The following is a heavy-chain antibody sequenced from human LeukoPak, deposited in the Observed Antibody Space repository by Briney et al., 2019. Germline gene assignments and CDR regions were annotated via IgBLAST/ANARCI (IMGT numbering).Heavy chain of an antibody. Sequence: GGSLRLSCAGSGLTLTSYAVSWVRQAPGKGLEWVSSISGSGASTYYADSVKGRSTISRDNSNNALYLQMNSLGAEDTAVYYCAKGTRGYTGYYFDFWSQGTLVTVSS. CDR3: AKGTRGYTGYYFDF. CDR2: ISGSGAST. CDR1: GLTLTSYA. J-gene: IGHJ4*02. D-gene: IGHD5-12*01. V-gene: IGHV3-23*01.